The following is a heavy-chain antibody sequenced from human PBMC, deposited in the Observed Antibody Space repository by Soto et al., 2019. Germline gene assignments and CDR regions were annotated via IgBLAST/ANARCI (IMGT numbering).Heavy chain of an antibody. CDR1: GGSISSGGYY. D-gene: IGHD3-16*01. CDR2: IYYSGST. J-gene: IGHJ6*02. Sequence: PSETLSLTCTVSGGSISSGGYYWSWIRQHPGKGLEWIGYIYYSGSTYYNPSLKSRVTISVDTSKNQFSLKLSSVTAADTAVYYCGKGGGGVWGIYYRQRPRKNGNYSGMEVWGQGTTVTVSS. V-gene: IGHV4-31*03. CDR3: GKGGGGVWGIYYRQRPRKNGNYSGMEV.